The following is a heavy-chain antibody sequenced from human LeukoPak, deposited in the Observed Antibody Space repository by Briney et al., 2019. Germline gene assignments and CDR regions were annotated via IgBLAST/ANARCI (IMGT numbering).Heavy chain of an antibody. D-gene: IGHD3-10*01. CDR1: GGSISSSSYY. Sequence: SETLSLTCTVSGGSISSSSYYWGWIRQPPGKGLEWIGSIYYSGSTYYNPSLKSRVTISVDTSKNQFSLKLSSVTAADTAVYYCASQRGGRITMVRGVMIPYWGQGTLVTVSS. V-gene: IGHV4-39*07. CDR3: ASQRGGRITMVRGVMIPY. CDR2: IYYSGST. J-gene: IGHJ4*02.